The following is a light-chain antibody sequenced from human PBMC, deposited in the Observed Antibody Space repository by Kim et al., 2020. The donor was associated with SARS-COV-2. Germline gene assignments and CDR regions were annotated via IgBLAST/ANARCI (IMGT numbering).Light chain of an antibody. CDR3: QQYGSSPPSYT. J-gene: IGKJ2*01. V-gene: IGKV3-20*01. CDR2: GAS. Sequence: PGESATLSCRASQSVSSSDVAWYQQKPGQAPRLLIYGASSSATGIPDRFSGSGSGTDFTLTISRLEPEDFAVYYCQQYGSSPPSYTFGQGTKLEI. CDR1: QSVSSSD.